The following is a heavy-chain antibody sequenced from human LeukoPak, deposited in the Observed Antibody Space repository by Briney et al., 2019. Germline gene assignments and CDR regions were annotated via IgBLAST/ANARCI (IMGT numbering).Heavy chain of an antibody. V-gene: IGHV4-59*01. D-gene: IGHD3-22*01. CDR1: GGSISSYY. Sequence: SETLSLTCTVSGGSISSYYWSWIRQPPGKGLEWIGYIYYSGSTNYNPSLKSRVTISVDTSKNQFSLKLGSVTAADTALYYCARRVSSGYSDYWGQGTLVTVSS. CDR3: ARRVSSGYSDY. J-gene: IGHJ4*02. CDR2: IYYSGST.